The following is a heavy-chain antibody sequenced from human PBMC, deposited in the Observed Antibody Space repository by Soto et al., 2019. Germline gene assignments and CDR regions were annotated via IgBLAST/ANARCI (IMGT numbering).Heavy chain of an antibody. Sequence: QLQLQESGPGLVTSSETLSLTCTVSGGSISSSSYYWGWIRQPPGKGLEWIGSVYYSGSTYYNSSLKSRVTISVDTSKNQFSLRVSSVTAADSAVYYCARHDRDYGDQIDYWGQGTLVTVSS. D-gene: IGHD4-17*01. V-gene: IGHV4-39*01. CDR2: VYYSGST. CDR3: ARHDRDYGDQIDY. CDR1: GGSISSSSYY. J-gene: IGHJ4*02.